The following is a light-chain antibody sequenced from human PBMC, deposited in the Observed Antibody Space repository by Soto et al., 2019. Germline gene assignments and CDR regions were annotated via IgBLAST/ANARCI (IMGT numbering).Light chain of an antibody. CDR2: GAS. V-gene: IGKV3-15*01. CDR3: QQYNNWPYT. Sequence: EIVMTQSPAILSVSPGERATLSCRASQSVSNNLAWYQQKPGQAPRLLIYGASSRATGIPARVSGSGSGTEFTLTISSLQSEDLVVYYCQQYNNWPYTFGQGTKLDIK. J-gene: IGKJ2*01. CDR1: QSVSNN.